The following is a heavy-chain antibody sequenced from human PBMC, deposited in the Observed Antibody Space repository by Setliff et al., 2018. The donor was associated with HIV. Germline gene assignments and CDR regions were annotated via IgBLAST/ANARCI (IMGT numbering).Heavy chain of an antibody. J-gene: IGHJ3*02. CDR2: IYCNSGGT. D-gene: IGHD5-12*01. CDR1: GYTFTDYY. V-gene: IGHV1-2*02. CDR3: AREIVSTITAYDI. Sequence: ASVKVSCKASGYTFTDYYIHWVRQAPGQGLEWMGWIYCNSGGTNCGKKFQGRVTMTRDTSISTAYMELSSLKSDDTAVYYCAREIVSTITAYDIWGQGTMVTVSS.